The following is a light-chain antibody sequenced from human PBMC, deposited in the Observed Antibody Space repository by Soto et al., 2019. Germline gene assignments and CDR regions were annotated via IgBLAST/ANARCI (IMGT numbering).Light chain of an antibody. CDR2: DVT. J-gene: IGLJ1*01. CDR1: SSDVGGYNY. Sequence: QSALTQPASVSGSPGQSITISCTGPSSDVGGYNYVSWYQHHPGKAPKLIIYDVTNRPSGVSRPCSGSKSGNTASLTISGPQPEDEADYYCSSETTSNNRQIGFGTGTKLTVL. CDR3: SSETTSNNRQIG. V-gene: IGLV2-14*03.